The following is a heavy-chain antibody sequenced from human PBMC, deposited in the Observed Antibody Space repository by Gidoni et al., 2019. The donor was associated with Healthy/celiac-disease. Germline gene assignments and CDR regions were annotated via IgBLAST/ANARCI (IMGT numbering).Heavy chain of an antibody. CDR3: ARARVVIAIIDAFDI. CDR2: ISYDGSNK. J-gene: IGHJ3*02. V-gene: IGHV3-30-3*01. D-gene: IGHD2-21*01. CDR1: GFTFSSYA. Sequence: QVQLVESGGGVVQPGRSLRLSCAAPGFTFSSYAMHWVRQAPGKGLEWVAVISYDGSNKYYADSVKGRFTISRDNSKNTLYLQMNSLRAEDTAVYYCARARVVIAIIDAFDIWGQGTMVTVSS.